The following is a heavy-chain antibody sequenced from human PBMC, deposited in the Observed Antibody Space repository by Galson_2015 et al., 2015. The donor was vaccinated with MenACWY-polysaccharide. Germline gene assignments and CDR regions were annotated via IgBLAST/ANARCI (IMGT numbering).Heavy chain of an antibody. Sequence: SLRLSCAASGFTFSSYWMRWVRQAPGKGLEWVANIKQDVSEKYYVDSVKGRFTISRDNAKNSLHLQMNSLRAEDTAVYYCARGWLGRYFELWGRGTLVTVSS. CDR1: GFTFSSYW. J-gene: IGHJ2*01. CDR2: IKQDVSEK. D-gene: IGHD5-12*01. V-gene: IGHV3-7*01. CDR3: ARGWLGRYFEL.